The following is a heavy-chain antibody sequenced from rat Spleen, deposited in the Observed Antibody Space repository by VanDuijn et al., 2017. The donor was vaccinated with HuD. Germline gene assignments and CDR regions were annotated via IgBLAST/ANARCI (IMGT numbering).Heavy chain of an antibody. CDR2: IWGNGNT. V-gene: IGHV2-13*01. CDR1: GFSLRNYG. Sequence: QVQLKESGPGLVQPSQTLSLTCTVSGFSLRNYGVIWVRQSPGKGLEWMGVIWGNGNTNYNSALISRLSISRDTSKNQVFLKMNSLQTDDTGTYYCTIHPRYWGQGVMVTVSS. J-gene: IGHJ2*01. D-gene: IGHD3-1*01. CDR3: TIHPRY.